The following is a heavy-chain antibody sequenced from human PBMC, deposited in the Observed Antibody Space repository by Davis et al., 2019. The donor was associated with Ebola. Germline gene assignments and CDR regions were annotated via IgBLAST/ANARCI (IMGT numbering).Heavy chain of an antibody. CDR1: GFTSTNYV. J-gene: IGHJ4*02. D-gene: IGHD3-9*01. V-gene: IGHV3-30-3*01. Sequence: GGSLRLSCAASGFTSTNYVMHWVRQAPGKGLEWVVFILFDGSNKYCADSLKGRFTISRDNSKNTVDLQMNSLRVEDTAVYYCARLDEDDYLTGTDYWGQGSLVTVSS. CDR2: ILFDGSNK. CDR3: ARLDEDDYLTGTDY.